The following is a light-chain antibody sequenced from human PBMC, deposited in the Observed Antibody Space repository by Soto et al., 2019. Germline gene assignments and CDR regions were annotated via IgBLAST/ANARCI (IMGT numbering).Light chain of an antibody. CDR3: QQYGSSPPWT. V-gene: IGKV3-20*01. J-gene: IGKJ1*01. Sequence: EIVLTQSPGTLSLSPVERATLSCRASQSVSISYLAWYQQKPGQAPRLLIYGASSRATGIPDRFSGSGSGTDFTLTISRLEPEDFAVYYCQQYGSSPPWTFGQGTKVDIK. CDR2: GAS. CDR1: QSVSISY.